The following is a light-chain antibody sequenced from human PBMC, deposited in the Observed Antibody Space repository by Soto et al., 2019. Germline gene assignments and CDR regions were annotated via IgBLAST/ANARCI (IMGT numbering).Light chain of an antibody. J-gene: IGKJ5*01. CDR1: QGIDTY. CDR2: AAS. V-gene: IGKV1-9*01. Sequence: IQFTQSPSSLSASVGDRVTITCRTSQGIDTYLAWYQQKPGRAPKLLIYAASTLQSGVPSRFSGSGSGTDFTLTISSLQPEDFATYYCQQLDSYLPFGQGTRLAI. CDR3: QQLDSYLP.